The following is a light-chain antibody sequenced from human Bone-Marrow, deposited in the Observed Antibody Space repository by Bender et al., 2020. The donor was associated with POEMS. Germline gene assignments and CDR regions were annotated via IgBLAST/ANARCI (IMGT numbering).Light chain of an antibody. CDR3: QAWDSSTGKV. V-gene: IGLV3-1*01. CDR1: KLGDKY. Sequence: SYELTQSPSVSVSPGQTASITCSGDKLGDKYVCWYQQKPGQSPVLVISQDSQRPSGIPERFSASNSGNKATLTISGTQAMDEADYYCQAWDSSTGKVFGGGTKLTVL. CDR2: QDS. J-gene: IGLJ2*01.